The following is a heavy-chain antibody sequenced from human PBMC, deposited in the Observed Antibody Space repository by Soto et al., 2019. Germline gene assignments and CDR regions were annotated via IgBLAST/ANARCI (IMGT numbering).Heavy chain of an antibody. CDR1: GGTFSSYA. Sequence: QVQLVQSGAEVKKPGSSVKVSCKASGGTFSSYAISWVRQAPGQGLEWMGGIIPIFGTANYAQKFQGRVTITADKSTSTVYMELSSLRSEDTAVYYCASHPFGRGQYGDQDYYFDYWGQGTLVTVSS. CDR3: ASHPFGRGQYGDQDYYFDY. D-gene: IGHD4-17*01. J-gene: IGHJ4*02. CDR2: IIPIFGTA. V-gene: IGHV1-69*06.